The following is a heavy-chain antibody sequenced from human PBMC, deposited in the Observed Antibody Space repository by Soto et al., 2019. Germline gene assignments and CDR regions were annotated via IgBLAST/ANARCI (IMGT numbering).Heavy chain of an antibody. J-gene: IGHJ6*02. V-gene: IGHV1-2*04. D-gene: IGHD6-13*01. CDR1: GYTFTGYY. Sequence: VSSVKVSCKASGYTFTGYYMHWVRQAPGQGLEWMGWINPNSGGTNYAQKFQGWVTMTRDTSISTAYMELSRLRSDDTAVYYCAREPTYSSSWYYYYGMDVWGQGTTVTVSS. CDR3: AREPTYSSSWYYYYGMDV. CDR2: INPNSGGT.